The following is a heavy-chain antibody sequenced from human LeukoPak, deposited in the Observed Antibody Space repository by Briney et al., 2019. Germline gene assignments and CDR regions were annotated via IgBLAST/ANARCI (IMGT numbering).Heavy chain of an antibody. CDR1: GYTFTRYF. CDR2: INPSGGST. V-gene: IGHV1-46*01. CDR3: VRVSNDFWLYDA. Sequence: GASVKVSCTASGYTFTRYFIHWVRQAPGQGLEWMGIINPSGGSTSYAQRFQGRVTMTRDTSTSTVYMELSSLRSEDTAVYYCVRVSNDFWLYDAWGQGTLVTVSS. D-gene: IGHD3-3*01. J-gene: IGHJ5*02.